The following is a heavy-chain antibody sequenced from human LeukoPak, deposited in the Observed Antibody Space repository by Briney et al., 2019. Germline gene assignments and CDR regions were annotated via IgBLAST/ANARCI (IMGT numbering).Heavy chain of an antibody. V-gene: IGHV3-21*04. CDR2: ITASSTAI. D-gene: IGHD3-9*01. CDR3: AITYYDILTGYNPYFDY. Sequence: GGSLRLSCAASGVTFNTYTMNWVRQAPGKGLEWVSSITASSTAIYSADLVKGRFTISRDNAKNFLYLQMNSLRAEDTAVYYCAITYYDILTGYNPYFDYWGQGILVTVSS. J-gene: IGHJ4*02. CDR1: GVTFNTYT.